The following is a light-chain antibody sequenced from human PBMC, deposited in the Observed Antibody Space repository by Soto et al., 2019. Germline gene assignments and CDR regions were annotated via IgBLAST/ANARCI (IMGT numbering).Light chain of an antibody. CDR3: GSWDSSLSAAV. CDR1: TSNIGNNY. J-gene: IGLJ2*01. Sequence: QSVLTQPPSVSAAPGQKVTISCSGSTSNIGNNYASWYQQLPGKAPRILIYDSDKRPSGIPDRFSGSKSGTSATLGITGLQTGDEADYYCGSWDSSLSAAVFGGGTKLTVL. CDR2: DSD. V-gene: IGLV1-51*01.